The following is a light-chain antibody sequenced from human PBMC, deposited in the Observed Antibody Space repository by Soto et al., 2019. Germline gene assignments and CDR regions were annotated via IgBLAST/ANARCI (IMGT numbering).Light chain of an antibody. CDR2: DDR. V-gene: IGLV3-21*02. J-gene: IGLJ3*02. CDR1: NIGVKN. Sequence: SYELTQPPSVSVAPGQTATMTCAGNNIGVKNVHWFQQKPGQAPVLVVYDDRDRPSGIPERFSGSNSGNTATLTISRVEAGDEADYYCQVWDSGSDHVLFGGGTQLTVL. CDR3: QVWDSGSDHVL.